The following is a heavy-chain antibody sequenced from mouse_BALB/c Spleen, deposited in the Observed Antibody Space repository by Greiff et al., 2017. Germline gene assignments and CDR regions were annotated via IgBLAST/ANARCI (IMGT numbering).Heavy chain of an antibody. Sequence: QVQLQQSGAELVRPGTSVKVSCKASGYAFTNYLIEWVKQRPGQGLEWIGVINPGSGGTNYNEKFKGKATLTADKSSSTAYMQLSSLTSDDSAVYFCARSGLRPYYYAMDYWGQGTSVTVSS. J-gene: IGHJ4*01. D-gene: IGHD2-4*01. CDR2: INPGSGGT. V-gene: IGHV1-54*03. CDR3: ARSGLRPYYYAMDY. CDR1: GYAFTNYL.